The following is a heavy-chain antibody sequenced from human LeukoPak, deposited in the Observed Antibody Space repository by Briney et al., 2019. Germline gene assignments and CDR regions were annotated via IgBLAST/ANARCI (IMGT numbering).Heavy chain of an antibody. CDR1: GFTVSSNY. J-gene: IGHJ4*02. V-gene: IGHV3-53*01. Sequence: SGGSLRLSCAASGFTVSSNYMSWVRQAPGKGLEWVSVIYSGGSTYYADSVEGRFTISRHNSKNTLYLQMNSLRAEDTAVYYCARGPGQQLVDYWGQGTLVTVSS. CDR3: ARGPGQQLVDY. D-gene: IGHD6-13*01. CDR2: IYSGGST.